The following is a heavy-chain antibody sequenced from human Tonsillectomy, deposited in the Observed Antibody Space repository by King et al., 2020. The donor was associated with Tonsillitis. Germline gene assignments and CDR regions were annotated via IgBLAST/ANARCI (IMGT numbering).Heavy chain of an antibody. CDR2: IYPGDSDT. V-gene: IGHV5-51*01. Sequence: EQLVQSGAEVKKPGESLKISCKGSGYIFTSYWNGWVRQMPGKGLEWMGNIYPGDSDTGYSPSCQGQVRNSADKSISTAYRQWSSLNASDTSMYYCARSRGSSWANFNYWGQGTLVTVSS. CDR1: GYIFTSYW. CDR3: ARSRGSSWANFNY. J-gene: IGHJ4*02. D-gene: IGHD6-13*01.